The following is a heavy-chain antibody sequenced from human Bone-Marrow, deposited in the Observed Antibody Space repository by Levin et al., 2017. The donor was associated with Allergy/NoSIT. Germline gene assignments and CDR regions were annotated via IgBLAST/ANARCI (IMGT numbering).Heavy chain of an antibody. D-gene: IGHD2/OR15-2a*01. V-gene: IGHV3-7*01. J-gene: IGHJ4*02. Sequence: AGGSLRLSCAASGFTFSTSWMDWVRQAPGKGPEWVANINQDGNEKYYVDSVKGRFTISRDNTKNSLYLQMSSLGAEDTAVYYCSRVLEDWGQGTLVTVSS. CDR2: INQDGNEK. CDR3: SRVLED. CDR1: GFTFSTSW.